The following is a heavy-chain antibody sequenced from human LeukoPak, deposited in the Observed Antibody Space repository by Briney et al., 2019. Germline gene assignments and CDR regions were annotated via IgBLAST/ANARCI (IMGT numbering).Heavy chain of an antibody. J-gene: IGHJ3*02. Sequence: PGGSLRLSCAASGFTFSSYAMSWVRQAPGKGLEWVSAISGSGGSTYYADSVKGRFTISRDNSKNTLYLQMNSLRPEDTAVYYCAKDLLYDFWSGYSDRTFDIWGQGTMVTVSS. CDR1: GFTFSSYA. CDR2: ISGSGGST. D-gene: IGHD3-3*01. CDR3: AKDLLYDFWSGYSDRTFDI. V-gene: IGHV3-23*01.